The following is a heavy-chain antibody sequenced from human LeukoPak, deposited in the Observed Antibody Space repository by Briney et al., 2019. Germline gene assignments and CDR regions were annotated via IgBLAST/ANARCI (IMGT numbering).Heavy chain of an antibody. J-gene: IGHJ5*02. V-gene: IGHV4-34*01. Sequence: SETLSLTCAVSGGSISSGGYSWSWIRQPPGKGLEWIGEISHSGSTNYNPSLKSRVTISVDTSKNQFSLKLSSVTAADTAVYYCARYGPRAKTAAIDRRNSNWFDPWGQGTLVTVSS. CDR3: ARYGPRAKTAAIDRRNSNWFDP. CDR2: ISHSGST. CDR1: GGSISSGGYS. D-gene: IGHD2-2*01.